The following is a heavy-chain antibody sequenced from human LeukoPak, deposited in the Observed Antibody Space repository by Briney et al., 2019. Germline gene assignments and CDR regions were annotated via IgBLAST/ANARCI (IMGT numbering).Heavy chain of an antibody. CDR3: GKESASSGWNWINA. D-gene: IGHD6-19*01. CDR1: GFTFSSYA. V-gene: IGHV3-30*18. Sequence: GKSLRLSCVGSGFTFSSYAMHWARQAPGKGLEWVALISFDGSVKYFADSVTGRFTISRDNSMNTLYLQMSSLRLEDTAVYYCGKESASSGWNWINAWGQGSLVTVSS. J-gene: IGHJ5*02. CDR2: ISFDGSVK.